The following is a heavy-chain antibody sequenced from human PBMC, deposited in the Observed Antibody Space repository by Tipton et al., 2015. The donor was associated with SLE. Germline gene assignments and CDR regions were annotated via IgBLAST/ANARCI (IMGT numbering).Heavy chain of an antibody. J-gene: IGHJ6*03. Sequence: SLRLSCAASGFTFSSSAMSWVRQAPGKGLEWVSAISGSGGSTYYADSVKGRFTISRDNSKNTLYLQMNSLRAEDTAVYYCAKEFVDYDLWSGYQPSGYMDVWGKGTTVTVSS. CDR2: ISGSGGST. CDR3: AKEFVDYDLWSGYQPSGYMDV. CDR1: GFTFSSSA. V-gene: IGHV3-23*01. D-gene: IGHD3-3*01.